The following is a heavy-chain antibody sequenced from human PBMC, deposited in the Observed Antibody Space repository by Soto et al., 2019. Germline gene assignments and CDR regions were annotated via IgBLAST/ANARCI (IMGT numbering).Heavy chain of an antibody. CDR1: GFTFNTHS. V-gene: IGHV3-48*01. J-gene: IGHJ4*02. CDR2: ITSSSVTM. Sequence: EVQLAESGGGLVQPGASLRLSCAASGFTFNTHSMNWVRQAPGKGLEWISYITSSSVTMYADSVKGRFTISRDNAKNSLYLQMNSVRAEDTAVYFCVGEVGFQLIYWGQGTLVTVSS. CDR3: VGEVGFQLIY. D-gene: IGHD2-2*01.